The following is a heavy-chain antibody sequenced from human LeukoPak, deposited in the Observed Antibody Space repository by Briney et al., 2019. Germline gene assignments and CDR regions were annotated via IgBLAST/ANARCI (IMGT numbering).Heavy chain of an antibody. CDR3: AREVVIVPDYFYYGLDV. J-gene: IGHJ6*02. CDR1: GFTFSSHW. CDR2: INQDGSQK. V-gene: IGHV3-7*03. Sequence: QPGGSLRLSCAASGFTFSSHWISWVRQAPGKGLECVAHINQDGSQKSYVDSVEGRFAISRDNAKNSLYLQMNSLRAEDTAVYYCAREVVIVPDYFYYGLDVWGQGTTVTVSS. D-gene: IGHD2/OR15-2a*01.